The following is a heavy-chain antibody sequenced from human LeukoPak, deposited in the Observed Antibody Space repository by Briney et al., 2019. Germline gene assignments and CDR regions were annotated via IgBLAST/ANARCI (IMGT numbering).Heavy chain of an antibody. D-gene: IGHD3-10*01. V-gene: IGHV4-59*08. CDR3: ARVSYGSGSYYIDY. CDR1: GGSISSYY. J-gene: IGHJ4*02. Sequence: SETLSLTCTVSGGSISSYYWSCIRQPPGKGLEWIGYIYYSGIANYNPSLKSRVTISLDTSKKQFSLKLSSVTAADTAVYYCARVSYGSGSYYIDYWGQGTLVTVSS. CDR2: IYYSGIA.